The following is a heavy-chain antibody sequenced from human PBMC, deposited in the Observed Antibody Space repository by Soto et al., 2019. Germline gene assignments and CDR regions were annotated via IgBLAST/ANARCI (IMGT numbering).Heavy chain of an antibody. D-gene: IGHD3-10*01. CDR2: IYYSGST. V-gene: IGHV4-31*03. Sequence: KASETLSLTCTVSGGSISSGGYYWSWIRQHPGKGLEWIGYIYYSGSTYYNPSLKSRVTISVDTSKNQFSLKLSSVTAADTAVYYCARDTRSPGGSGSYYRHYYYYGMDVWGQGTTVTVSS. CDR3: ARDTRSPGGSGSYYRHYYYYGMDV. CDR1: GGSISSGGYY. J-gene: IGHJ6*02.